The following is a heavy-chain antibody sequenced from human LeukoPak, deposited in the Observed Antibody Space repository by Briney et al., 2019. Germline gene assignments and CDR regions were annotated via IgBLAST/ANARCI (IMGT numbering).Heavy chain of an antibody. J-gene: IGHJ5*02. V-gene: IGHV3-21*01. CDR2: ISSSSSYI. Sequence: GGSLRLSCAASGFTFSSYSMNWVRQAPGKGLEWVSSISSSSSYIYYADSVKGRSTISRDNAKNSLYLQMNSLRAEDTAVYYCARSGYCSSTSCYRDWFDPWGQGTLVTVSS. CDR3: ARSGYCSSTSCYRDWFDP. CDR1: GFTFSSYS. D-gene: IGHD2-2*01.